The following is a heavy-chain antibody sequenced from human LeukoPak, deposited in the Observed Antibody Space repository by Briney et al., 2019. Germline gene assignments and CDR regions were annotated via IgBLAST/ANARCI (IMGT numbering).Heavy chain of an antibody. CDR3: ARDRGYSGLDAFDI. D-gene: IGHD5-12*01. CDR1: GFTFSSYA. Sequence: GSLRLSCAASGFTFSSYAMHWVRQAPGKGLGWVAVISYDGSNKYYADSVKGRFTISRDNSKNTLYLQMNSLRAEDTAVYYCARDRGYSGLDAFDIWGQGTMVTVSS. V-gene: IGHV3-30*04. J-gene: IGHJ3*02. CDR2: ISYDGSNK.